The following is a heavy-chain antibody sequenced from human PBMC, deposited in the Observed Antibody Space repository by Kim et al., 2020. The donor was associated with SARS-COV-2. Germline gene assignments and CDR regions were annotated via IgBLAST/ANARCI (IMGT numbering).Heavy chain of an antibody. CDR1: GYTFTSYA. Sequence: ASVKVSCKASGYTFTSYALIWVRQAPGQGLEWMGWINTDTGNPTYAQGFTGRFVFSLDTSISTAYVQISSLKAEDTAVYYCARAGTGYCSSGSCSFDYWGPGTLVTVS. J-gene: IGHJ4*02. V-gene: IGHV7-4-1*02. D-gene: IGHD2-15*01. CDR2: INTDTGNP. CDR3: ARAGTGYCSSGSCSFDY.